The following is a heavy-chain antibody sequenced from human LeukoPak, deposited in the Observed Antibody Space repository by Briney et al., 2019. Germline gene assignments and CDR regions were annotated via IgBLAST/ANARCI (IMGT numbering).Heavy chain of an antibody. D-gene: IGHD3-10*01. CDR2: IRYDGSNK. CDR1: GFTFSSYG. Sequence: GGSLRLSCAASGFTFSSYGMHWVRQAPGKGLEWVAFIRYDGSNKYYADSVKGRFTISRDNSKNTLYLQMNSLRAEDTAVYYCAKFTMVRGVPEGFDYWGQVTLVTVSS. V-gene: IGHV3-30*02. J-gene: IGHJ4*02. CDR3: AKFTMVRGVPEGFDY.